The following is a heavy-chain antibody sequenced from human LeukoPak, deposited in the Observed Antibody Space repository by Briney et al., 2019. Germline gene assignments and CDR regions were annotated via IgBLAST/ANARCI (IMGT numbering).Heavy chain of an antibody. V-gene: IGHV1-18*01. Sequence: ASVKVSCKASGYSFTGHGITWVRQAPGQGLEWLGFISGHNGKTNYAQKLQGRVTMTTDTSTGTGYMELRSLRSDDTAVYYCAREEGIAAAGALEYWGQGILVTVSS. CDR3: AREEGIAAAGALEY. CDR2: ISGHNGKT. D-gene: IGHD6-13*01. CDR1: GYSFTGHG. J-gene: IGHJ4*02.